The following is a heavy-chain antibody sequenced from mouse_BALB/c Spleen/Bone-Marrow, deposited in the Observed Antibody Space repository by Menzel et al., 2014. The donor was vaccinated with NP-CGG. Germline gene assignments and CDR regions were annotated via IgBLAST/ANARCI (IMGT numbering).Heavy chain of an antibody. Sequence: QVQLQQSGPELAKPGASVKMSCKASGYTFTNYWMHWVKQRPGQGLEWIGYINPSTGYTEYNQKFKDKATLTADKSSSTAYMQLISLTSEDSAGYYCARIYYYGRYYWGQGTTLTVSS. J-gene: IGHJ2*01. V-gene: IGHV1-7*01. CDR1: GYTFTNYW. CDR3: ARIYYYGRYY. D-gene: IGHD1-1*01. CDR2: INPSTGYT.